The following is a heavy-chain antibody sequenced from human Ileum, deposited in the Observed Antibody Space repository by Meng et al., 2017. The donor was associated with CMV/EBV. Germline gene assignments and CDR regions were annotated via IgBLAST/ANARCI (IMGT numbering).Heavy chain of an antibody. CDR2: INPDGSEK. V-gene: IGHV3-7*01. CDR1: GFTFSSSW. D-gene: IGHD1-26*01. Sequence: GGSLRLSCAASGFTFSSSWMNWVRQAPEKGLEWVANINPDGSEKYYVDSVKGRFTISRDNAKSSLFLQMASLRAEDTAVYYCARIFCATTDCYYDYWGRGTLVTVSS. CDR3: ARIFCATTDCYYDY. J-gene: IGHJ4*02.